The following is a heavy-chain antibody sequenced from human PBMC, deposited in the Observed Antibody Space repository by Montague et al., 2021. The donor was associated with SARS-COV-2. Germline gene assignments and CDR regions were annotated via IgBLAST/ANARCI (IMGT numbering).Heavy chain of an antibody. Sequence: SETLSLTCAVYGGSFSAYYWSWIRQPPGKGLEWIGEINHSGSTNYNPSLESRVTISVDTSKNQFSLKLSSVTAADTAVYYCARTDYISSWFGAKKWFDPWGQGTLVTVSS. D-gene: IGHD6-13*01. J-gene: IGHJ5*02. CDR2: INHSGST. V-gene: IGHV4-34*01. CDR1: GGSFSAYY. CDR3: ARTDYISSWFGAKKWFDP.